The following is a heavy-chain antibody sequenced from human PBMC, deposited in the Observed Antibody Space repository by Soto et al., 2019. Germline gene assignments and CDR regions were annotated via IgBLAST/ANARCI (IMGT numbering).Heavy chain of an antibody. D-gene: IGHD6-19*01. CDR1: GFTFSSYA. J-gene: IGHJ4*02. CDR3: AKASSSGWYWGNYYFDY. CDR2: ISGSGGST. V-gene: IGHV3-23*01. Sequence: PGGSLRLSCAASGFTFSSYAMSWVRQAPGKGLEWVSAISGSGGSTYYADSVKGRFTISRDNSKNTLYLQMNSLRAEDTAVYYCAKASSSGWYWGNYYFDYWGQGTLVTVSS.